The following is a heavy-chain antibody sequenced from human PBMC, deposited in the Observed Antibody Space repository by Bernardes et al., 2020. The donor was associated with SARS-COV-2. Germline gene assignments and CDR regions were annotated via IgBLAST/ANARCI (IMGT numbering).Heavy chain of an antibody. CDR3: ARDGVAVAGNYYYYGMDV. Sequence: GGSLRLSCAPSGFNFAGYWMGWVRQAPGKGLEWVASINHDGGDKYYLDSVKGRFTISRDNAKNSLYLQMNGLRAEDMAVYYCARDGVAVAGNYYYYGMDVWGQGTTVTVSS. J-gene: IGHJ6*02. D-gene: IGHD6-19*01. CDR1: GFNFAGYW. V-gene: IGHV3-7*01. CDR2: INHDGGDK.